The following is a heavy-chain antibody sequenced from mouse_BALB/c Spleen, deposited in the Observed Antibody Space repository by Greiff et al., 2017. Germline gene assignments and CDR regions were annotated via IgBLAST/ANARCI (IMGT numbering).Heavy chain of an antibody. CDR3: ARGRRYDGYAMDY. Sequence: VMLVESGGGLVKPGGSLKLSCAASGFTFGDYYMYWVRQTPEKRLEWVATISDGGSYTYYPDSVKGRFTISRDNAKNNLYLQMSSLKSEDTAMYYCARGRRYDGYAMDYWGQGTSVTVSS. J-gene: IGHJ4*01. CDR2: ISDGGSYT. D-gene: IGHD2-14*01. CDR1: GFTFGDYY. V-gene: IGHV5-4*02.